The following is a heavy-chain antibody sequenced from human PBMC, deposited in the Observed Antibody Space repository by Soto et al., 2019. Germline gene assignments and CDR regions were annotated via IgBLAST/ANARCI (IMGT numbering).Heavy chain of an antibody. CDR2: IYPGDSDT. Sequence: PGESLKISCKGSGYSFTSYWIGWVRQMPGKGLEWMGIIYPGDSDTRYSPSFQGQVTISADKSISTAYLQWSSPKASDTAMYYCARTGLPAAINYYYYGMDVWGQGTTVTVSS. CDR3: ARTGLPAAINYYYYGMDV. J-gene: IGHJ6*02. CDR1: GYSFTSYW. V-gene: IGHV5-51*01. D-gene: IGHD2-2*02.